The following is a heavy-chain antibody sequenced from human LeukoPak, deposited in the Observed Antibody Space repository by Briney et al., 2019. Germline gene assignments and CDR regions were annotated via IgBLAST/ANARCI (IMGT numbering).Heavy chain of an antibody. D-gene: IGHD6-19*01. CDR3: AGLAVAGTGYYYYYGMDV. CDR1: GFTFSTYA. V-gene: IGHV3-23*01. J-gene: IGHJ6*02. Sequence: GGSLRLSCAASGFTFSTYAMNWVRQAPGQGLEWVSGISGSGDNTYYADSVRGRFTISRDKSKSTVYLQMNSLRAEDTAVYYCAGLAVAGTGYYYYYGMDVWGQGTTVTVSS. CDR2: ISGSGDNT.